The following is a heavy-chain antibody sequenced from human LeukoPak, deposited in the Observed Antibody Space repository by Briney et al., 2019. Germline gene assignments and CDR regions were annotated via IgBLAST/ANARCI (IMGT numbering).Heavy chain of an antibody. Sequence: PGRSLRLSCAASGFTFSSYGMHWVRQAPGKGLEWVAVIWYDGSNKYYADSVKGRFTISRDNSKNTLYLQVNSLRAEDTAVYYCARGGYYYDSGGSPFDYWGQGTLVTVSS. J-gene: IGHJ4*02. CDR1: GFTFSSYG. D-gene: IGHD3-22*01. V-gene: IGHV3-33*01. CDR2: IWYDGSNK. CDR3: ARGGYYYDSGGSPFDY.